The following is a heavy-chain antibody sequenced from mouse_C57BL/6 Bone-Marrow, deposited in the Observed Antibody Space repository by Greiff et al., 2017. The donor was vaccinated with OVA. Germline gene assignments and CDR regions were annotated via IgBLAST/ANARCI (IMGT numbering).Heavy chain of an antibody. CDR2: IDPNSGGT. J-gene: IGHJ4*01. Sequence: QVQLQQPGAELVKPGASVKLSCKASGYTFTSYWMHWVKQRPGRGLEWIGRIDPNSGGTKYNEKFKSKATLTVDKPSSTAYMQLSSLTSEDSAVYYYARRKVYSNYPEYDAMDYWGQGTSVTVSS. CDR1: GYTFTSYW. V-gene: IGHV1-72*01. D-gene: IGHD2-5*01. CDR3: ARRKVYSNYPEYDAMDY.